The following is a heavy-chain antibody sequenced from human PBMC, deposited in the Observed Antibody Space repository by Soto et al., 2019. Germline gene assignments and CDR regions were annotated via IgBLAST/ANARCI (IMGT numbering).Heavy chain of an antibody. J-gene: IGHJ6*02. CDR3: ARVTTVTYHYGMDV. V-gene: IGHV1-69*01. CDR2: IIPIFGTA. Sequence: QVQLVQSGAEVKKPGSSVKVSCMASGGTFSSYAISWVRQAPGQGLEWMGGIIPIFGTANYAQKFQGRVTITADESTSTAYMELSSLRSEDTAVYYCARVTTVTYHYGMDVWGQGTTVTVSS. CDR1: GGTFSSYA. D-gene: IGHD4-17*01.